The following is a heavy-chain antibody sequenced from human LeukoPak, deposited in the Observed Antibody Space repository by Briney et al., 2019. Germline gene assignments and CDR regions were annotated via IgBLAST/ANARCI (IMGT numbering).Heavy chain of an antibody. D-gene: IGHD3-10*01. CDR3: ARGHYYGSGSYYHGGYYYGMDV. CDR2: INHSGST. Sequence: SETLSLTCAVYGGSFSGYYWSWIRQPPGKGLEWIGEINHSGSTNYNQSLKSRVTISVDTSKNQFSLKLSSVTAADTAVYYCARGHYYGSGSYYHGGYYYGMDVWGKGTTVTVSS. V-gene: IGHV4-34*01. J-gene: IGHJ6*04. CDR1: GGSFSGYY.